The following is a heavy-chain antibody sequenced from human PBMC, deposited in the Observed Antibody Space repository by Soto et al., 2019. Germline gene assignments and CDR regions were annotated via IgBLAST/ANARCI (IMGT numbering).Heavy chain of an antibody. V-gene: IGHV3-23*01. CDR1: GFNIPDYG. CDR2: FTGGHGKT. D-gene: IGHD1-1*01. CDR3: TRWNGFGDS. J-gene: IGHJ4*02. Sequence: EVQLLESGGGSVQPGGSLKLSCGVSGFNIPDYGVTWVRQPPGKGLEWVSGFTGGHGKTFYADSVRGRFTLSREDSRNMGSLQMDSLRVEDTAVYYCTRWNGFGDSWGQGTLVTVAS.